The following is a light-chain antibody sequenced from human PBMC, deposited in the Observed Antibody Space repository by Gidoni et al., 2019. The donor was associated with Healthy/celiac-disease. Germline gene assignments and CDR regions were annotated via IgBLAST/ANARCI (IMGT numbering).Light chain of an antibody. CDR2: DAS. J-gene: IGKJ4*01. CDR3: QQYDNLPLT. CDR1: QDISNY. V-gene: IGKV1-33*01. Sequence: DIQMAQSPSSLSACVGYRVTITCQASQDISNYLNWYQQKPGKAPKLLIYDASNLETGVPSRFSGSGSGTDFTLTISSLQPEDIATYYCQQYDNLPLTFGGGTKVEIK.